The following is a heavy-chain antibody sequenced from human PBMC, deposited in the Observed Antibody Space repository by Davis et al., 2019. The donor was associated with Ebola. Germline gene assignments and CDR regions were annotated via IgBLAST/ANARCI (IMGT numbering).Heavy chain of an antibody. D-gene: IGHD1-7*01. CDR1: GFTFSTYY. CDR2: ISPDGSNI. V-gene: IGHV3-74*03. CDR3: VRDGAGTIPYEN. J-gene: IGHJ4*02. Sequence: PGGPLRPPCPAPGFTFSTYYMNWARQVPGKGLVWVPHISPDGSNIKYADPVKGRFTISRDNAKNTLYLQMNSLRDEDTAVYYCVRDGAGTIPYENWGQGALVTVSS.